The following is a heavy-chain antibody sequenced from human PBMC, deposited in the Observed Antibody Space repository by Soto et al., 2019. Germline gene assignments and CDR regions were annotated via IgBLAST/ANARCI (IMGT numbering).Heavy chain of an antibody. CDR2: IKQDGSNI. V-gene: IGHV3-7*01. D-gene: IGHD1-1*01. CDR3: VRGRDTSNCPYDLDV. CDR1: GFIFSAYW. Sequence: EVQLVESGGGLVQPGGSLRLSCEASGFIFSAYWMSWVRRAPGKGLEWVATIKQDGSNIYYVDSVRGRFTISRDNAESSLSLQMNSLRAEDTAVYFCVRGRDTSNCPYDLDVWGKATTVIVSS. J-gene: IGHJ6*03.